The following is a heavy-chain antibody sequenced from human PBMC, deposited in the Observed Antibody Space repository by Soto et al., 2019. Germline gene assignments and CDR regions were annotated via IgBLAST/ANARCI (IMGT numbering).Heavy chain of an antibody. D-gene: IGHD2-15*01. J-gene: IGHJ1*01. CDR3: ARDHRYCSGGSCYPEYFQH. CDR2: ISSSSSYI. Sequence: EVQLVESGGGLVKPGGSLRLSCAASGFTFSSYSMNWVCQAPGKGLEWVSSISSSSSYIYYADSVKGRFTISRDNAKNSLYLQMNSLRAEDTAVYYCARDHRYCSGGSCYPEYFQHWGQGTLVTVSS. V-gene: IGHV3-21*01. CDR1: GFTFSSYS.